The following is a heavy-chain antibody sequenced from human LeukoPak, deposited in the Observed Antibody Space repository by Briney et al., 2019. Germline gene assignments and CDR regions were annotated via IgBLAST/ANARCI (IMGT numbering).Heavy chain of an antibody. J-gene: IGHJ5*02. Sequence: PGGSLRLSCAASGFTFSSYSMNWVRQAPGKGLEWVSYISSSSSTIYYADSVKGRFTISRDNAKNSLYLQMNSLRAEDTAVYYCARSDFWSGYNNNWFDPWVQGTLATVSS. D-gene: IGHD3-3*01. CDR2: ISSSSSTI. V-gene: IGHV3-48*01. CDR1: GFTFSSYS. CDR3: ARSDFWSGYNNNWFDP.